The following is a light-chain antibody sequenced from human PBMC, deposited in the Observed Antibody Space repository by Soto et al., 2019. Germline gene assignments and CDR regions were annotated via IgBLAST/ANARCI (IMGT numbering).Light chain of an antibody. CDR2: SSN. V-gene: IGLV1-44*01. Sequence: QSVLTQPPSASGTPGQRVTISCSGSSSNIGSNSVNWYQQLPGTAPKLLMYSSNQRPSGVPDRFSGSKSGTSASLAITGLQTGDEADYYCGTWDSSLSAVVFGGGTKLTVL. CDR1: SSNIGSNS. J-gene: IGLJ2*01. CDR3: GTWDSSLSAVV.